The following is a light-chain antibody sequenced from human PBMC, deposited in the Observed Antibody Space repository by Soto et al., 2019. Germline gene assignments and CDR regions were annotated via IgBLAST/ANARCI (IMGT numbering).Light chain of an antibody. V-gene: IGKV3-20*01. Sequence: EIVLTQSPGTLSLSPGERATLSCRASQTVSSTYIAWYQQSPGQPPRLLIYGASSRATGIPDRFRGSGSGTDFTLASSRLEPEDFAVYFCQQYGRSPPFPLGQGTKVEIK. CDR2: GAS. J-gene: IGKJ2*01. CDR1: QTVSSTY. CDR3: QQYGRSPPFP.